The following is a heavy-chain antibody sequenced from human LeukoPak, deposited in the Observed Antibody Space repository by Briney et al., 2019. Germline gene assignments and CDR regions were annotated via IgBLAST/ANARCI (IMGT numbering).Heavy chain of an antibody. Sequence: GGSLRLSCAASGFTFSSYWMHWVRQAPGKGLEWVANIREDGSEAYYVDFVKGRFTISRDNDKNSLHLQMNSLRVEDTAVYYCARVLYFRENSYAGPFDQWGQGTLVTVSS. J-gene: IGHJ4*02. CDR3: ARVLYFRENSYAGPFDQ. CDR2: IREDGSEA. V-gene: IGHV3-7*01. D-gene: IGHD5-18*01. CDR1: GFTFSSYW.